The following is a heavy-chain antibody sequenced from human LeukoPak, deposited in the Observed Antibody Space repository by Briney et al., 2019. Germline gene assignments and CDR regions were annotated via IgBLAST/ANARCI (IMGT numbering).Heavy chain of an antibody. CDR3: ARLAYSSSWYYYGMDV. CDR1: GYSFTSHW. D-gene: IGHD6-13*01. J-gene: IGHJ6*04. Sequence: GESLKISCKGSGYSFTSHWISWVRQMPGKGLEWMERIDPSDSYTNYSPSFQGHVTISADKSISTAYLQWSSLKASDTAMYYCARLAYSSSWYYYGMDVWGKGTTVTVSS. V-gene: IGHV5-10-1*01. CDR2: IDPSDSYT.